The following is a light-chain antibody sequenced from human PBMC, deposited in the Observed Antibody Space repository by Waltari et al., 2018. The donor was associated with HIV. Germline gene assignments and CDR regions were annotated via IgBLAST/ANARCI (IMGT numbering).Light chain of an antibody. CDR3: QSFDTSLRGLRV. CDR2: GDS. V-gene: IGLV1-40*01. J-gene: IGLJ3*02. CDR1: SSNLGSGFD. Sequence: QSLLTQPPSVSGAPGHNVTISCTGTSSNLGSGFDVHWYQFLPGIAPKLLIYGDSIRPSGVPARFAGSKTDTTASLAITGLQAEDDGEYVCQSFDTSLRGLRVFGGGTQLTVL.